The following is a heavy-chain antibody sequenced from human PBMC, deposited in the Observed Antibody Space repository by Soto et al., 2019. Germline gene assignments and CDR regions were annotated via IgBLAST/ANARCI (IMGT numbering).Heavy chain of an antibody. D-gene: IGHD2-15*01. J-gene: IGHJ6*02. CDR3: ARGGDIVVVVAATPPYYYGMDV. CDR1: GGSISSSSYY. V-gene: IGHV4-39*01. CDR2: IYYSGST. Sequence: SETLSLTCTVSGGSISSSSYYWGWIRQPPGKGLEWIGSIYYSGSTYYNPSFKSRVTISVDTSKNQFSLKLSSVTAADTAVYYCARGGDIVVVVAATPPYYYGMDVWGQGTTVTVSS.